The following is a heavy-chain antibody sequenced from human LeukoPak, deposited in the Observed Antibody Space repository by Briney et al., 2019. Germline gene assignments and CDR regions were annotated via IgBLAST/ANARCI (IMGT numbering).Heavy chain of an antibody. CDR1: GFTFSNAW. Sequence: GGSLRLSCTASGFTFSNAWMSWVRQAPGKGLEWVGRIKSKIDGGTIDYAGPVKGRFTISRDDSRKTVSLQMNSLKIEDTAVYYCTAALPWFDPWGQGTLVTVSS. V-gene: IGHV3-15*01. CDR2: IKSKIDGGTI. J-gene: IGHJ5*02. CDR3: TAALPWFDP. D-gene: IGHD2-21*02.